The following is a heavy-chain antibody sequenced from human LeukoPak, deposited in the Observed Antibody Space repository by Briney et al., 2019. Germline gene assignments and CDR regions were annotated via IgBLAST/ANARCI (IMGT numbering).Heavy chain of an antibody. CDR3: AKRDGYNSGYFDL. CDR1: GFTFSSYA. CDR2: ISGSGGSK. J-gene: IGHJ2*01. Sequence: PGGSRKLSGAAPGFTFSSYAMSGFRKAPGKGLNWASGISGSGGSKYYADSVKGRFTISRDNSKNTLYLQMNSLRAEDTAVYYCAKRDGYNSGYFDLWGRGTLVTVSS. V-gene: IGHV3-23*01. D-gene: IGHD5-24*01.